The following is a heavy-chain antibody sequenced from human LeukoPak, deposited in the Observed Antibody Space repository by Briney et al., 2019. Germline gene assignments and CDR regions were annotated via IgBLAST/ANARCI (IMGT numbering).Heavy chain of an antibody. J-gene: IGHJ5*02. CDR2: IYYSGST. Sequence: SETLSLTCTVSGGSISSYYWSWIRQPPGKGLEWIGYIYYSGSTNYNPSLKSRVTISVDTSKNQFSLKLSSVTAADTAVYYCAREYCSSTSCYYWFDPWGQGTLVTVSS. V-gene: IGHV4-59*01. CDR3: AREYCSSTSCYYWFDP. D-gene: IGHD2-2*01. CDR1: GGSISSYY.